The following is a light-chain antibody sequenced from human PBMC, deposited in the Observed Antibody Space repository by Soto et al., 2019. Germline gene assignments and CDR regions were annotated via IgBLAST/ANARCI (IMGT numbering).Light chain of an antibody. Sequence: QSVLTQPASVSGSPGQSITISCTGTSSDVGGYDHVSWYQQHPGKAPKLIIYDVTVRPSGISRRFSGSKSDNTASLAVSGLQPEDEADYYCSSYTNKDTLLFGGGTKLTGL. CDR1: SSDVGGYDH. CDR2: DVT. V-gene: IGLV2-14*03. J-gene: IGLJ3*02. CDR3: SSYTNKDTLL.